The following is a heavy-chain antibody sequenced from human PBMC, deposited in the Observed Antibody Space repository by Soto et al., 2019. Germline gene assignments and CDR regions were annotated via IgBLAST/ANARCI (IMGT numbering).Heavy chain of an antibody. CDR3: ALYDSSGYYHVSAWYFDL. Sequence: QMQLVQSGPEVKKPGTSVKVSCKASGFTFTSSAVQWVRQARGQRLEWIGWIVVGSGNTNYAQKFQERVTITRDMSTSTAYMELSSLRSDDTAVYYCALYDSSGYYHVSAWYFDLWGRGTLVTVSS. V-gene: IGHV1-58*01. J-gene: IGHJ2*01. CDR2: IVVGSGNT. CDR1: GFTFTSSA. D-gene: IGHD3-22*01.